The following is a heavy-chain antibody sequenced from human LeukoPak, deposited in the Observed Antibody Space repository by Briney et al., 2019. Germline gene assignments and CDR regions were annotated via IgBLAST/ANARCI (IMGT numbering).Heavy chain of an antibody. V-gene: IGHV4-39*07. CDR2: IYYSGTT. D-gene: IGHD1-7*01. CDR1: GGSINNNNYY. J-gene: IGHJ6*03. Sequence: SETLSLTCTVSGGSINNNNYYWGWIRQPPGKGLEWIGTIYYSGTTYYNPSLKSRLTISVDTSKNQFSLDLIFVTAADTAVYYCAREMRTGTTFGSYYFYYMDVWGKGTTVTVSS. CDR3: AREMRTGTTFGSYYFYYMDV.